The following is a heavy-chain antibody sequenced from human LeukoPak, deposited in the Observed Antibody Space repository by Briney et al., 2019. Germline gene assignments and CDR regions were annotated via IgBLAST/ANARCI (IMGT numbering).Heavy chain of an antibody. Sequence: PSETLSLTCTVSGGSISSGGYYWSWIRQHPGKGLEWIGYIYYSGSTYYNPSLKSRVTISVDTSKNQFSLKLSSVTAADTAVYYCASAPVTSHGDYDSPAGFDYWGQGTLVTVSS. CDR1: GGSISSGGYY. J-gene: IGHJ4*02. V-gene: IGHV4-31*03. CDR2: IYYSGST. CDR3: ASAPVTSHGDYDSPAGFDY. D-gene: IGHD4-17*01.